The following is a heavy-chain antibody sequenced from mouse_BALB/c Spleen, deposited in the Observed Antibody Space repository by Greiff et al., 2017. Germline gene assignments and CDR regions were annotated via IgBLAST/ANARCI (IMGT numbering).Heavy chain of an antibody. D-gene: IGHD2-4*01. V-gene: IGHV1S127*01. CDR2: IDPSDSET. CDR1: GYSFTSYW. Sequence: QVQLQQSGPQLVRPGASVKISCKASGYSFTSYWMHWVKQRPGQGLEWIGMIDPSDSETRLNQKFKDKATLTVDKSSSTAYMQLSSPTSEDSAVYYCARSNYDYLAYWGQGTLVTVSA. J-gene: IGHJ3*01. CDR3: ARSNYDYLAY.